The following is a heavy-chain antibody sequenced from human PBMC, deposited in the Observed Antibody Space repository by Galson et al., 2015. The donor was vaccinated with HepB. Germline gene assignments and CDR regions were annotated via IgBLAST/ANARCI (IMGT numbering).Heavy chain of an antibody. Sequence: CAISGDSVSSNSAAWNWIRQSPSRGLEWLGRTYYRSKWYNNYAVSVKSRITINPDTTKNQFSLQLNSVTPEDAAVYYCTRGDLEMTYWGQGTLVTVSS. CDR1: GDSVSSNSAA. D-gene: IGHD1-1*01. CDR2: TYYRSKWYN. V-gene: IGHV6-1*01. CDR3: TRGDLEMTY. J-gene: IGHJ4*02.